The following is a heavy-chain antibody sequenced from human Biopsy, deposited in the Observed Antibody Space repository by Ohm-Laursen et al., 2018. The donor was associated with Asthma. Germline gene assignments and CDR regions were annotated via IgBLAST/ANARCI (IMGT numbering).Heavy chain of an antibody. Sequence: SLRLSCAAIGFSFSNFAIHWVRQAPGKGLEWVGVISKDASTQDYADSVKGRFTMARDNSKNTLDLQMNSLREENTAVYYCVRDGTDDAFDIWGQGTVVSVSS. J-gene: IGHJ3*02. V-gene: IGHV3-30*06. CDR1: GFSFSNFA. CDR3: VRDGTDDAFDI. D-gene: IGHD1-1*01. CDR2: ISKDASTQ.